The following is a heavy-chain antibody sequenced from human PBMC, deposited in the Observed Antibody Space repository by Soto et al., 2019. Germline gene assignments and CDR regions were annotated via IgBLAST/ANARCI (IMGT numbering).Heavy chain of an antibody. Sequence: GGSLSLSCSASGFTVGIYAMSLGRQAPGKGLEWVSAISGSGGSTYYADSVKGRFTISRDNSKNTLYLQMNSLRAEDTAVYYCAKEAAAAPECWFDPWGQGTLVTVSS. V-gene: IGHV3-23*01. J-gene: IGHJ5*02. D-gene: IGHD6-13*01. CDR1: GFTVGIYA. CDR3: AKEAAAAPECWFDP. CDR2: ISGSGGST.